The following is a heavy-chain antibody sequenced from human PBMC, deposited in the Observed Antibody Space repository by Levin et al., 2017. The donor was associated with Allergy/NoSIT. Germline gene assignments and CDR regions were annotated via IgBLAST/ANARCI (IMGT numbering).Heavy chain of an antibody. CDR1: GGSIRSTSYY. V-gene: IGHV4-39*01. J-gene: IGHJ4*02. D-gene: IGHD2-21*02. Sequence: SQTLSLTCTVSGGSIRSTSYYWGWIRQPPGKGLEWIGSFYFSGNTYYNPSLKRRVTISVDTSKSQFSLRLSSVTAADTAVYYCARQPMVTGTFDYWGQGTLVTVSS. CDR3: ARQPMVTGTFDY. CDR2: FYFSGNT.